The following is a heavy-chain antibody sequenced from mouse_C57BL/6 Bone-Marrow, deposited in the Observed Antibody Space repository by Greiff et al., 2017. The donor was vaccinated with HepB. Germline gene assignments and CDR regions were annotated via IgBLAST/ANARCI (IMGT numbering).Heavy chain of an antibody. J-gene: IGHJ3*01. V-gene: IGHV1-15*01. CDR3: TDYYCSVLWFAY. D-gene: IGHD1-1*01. Sequence: QVQLQPSGAELVRPGASVTLFRKASGYTFTDYEMHWVKQTPVHGLEWIGAIDPETGGTAYNQKFKGKAILTADKSTSTAYMELRCLTSEDSAVYYCTDYYCSVLWFAYWGQGTLVTVSA. CDR1: GYTFTDYE. CDR2: IDPETGGT.